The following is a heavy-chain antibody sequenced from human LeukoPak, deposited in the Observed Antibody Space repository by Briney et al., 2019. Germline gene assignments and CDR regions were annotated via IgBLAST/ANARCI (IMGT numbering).Heavy chain of an antibody. CDR1: GFAFSRYS. CDR3: ARGPTVSSTWDY. D-gene: IGHD2-2*01. Sequence: GGSLRLSCAASGFAFSRYSMNWVRQAPGKGLEWVSSIYGGDNREYSDSVKGRFTISRDDSKNTVSLQMSSLRVEDTAVYYCARGPTVSSTWDYWGQGTLVTVSP. V-gene: IGHV3-53*01. CDR2: IYGGDNR. J-gene: IGHJ4*02.